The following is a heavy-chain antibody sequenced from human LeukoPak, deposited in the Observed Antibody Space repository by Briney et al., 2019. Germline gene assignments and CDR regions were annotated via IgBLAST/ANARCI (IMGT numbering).Heavy chain of an antibody. J-gene: IGHJ6*02. V-gene: IGHV1-3*01. CDR1: GYIFTTYA. CDR2: INAANGNT. D-gene: IGHD2/OR15-2a*01. Sequence: ASVTVSFTASGYIFTTYAMHWVRQAPGQRLEWMGWINAANGNTKLSQKFQDRITIIRDKSANTAYMELSSLRSEDTAVYYCARDRIGYEYYNGMDVWGQGTTVTVSS. CDR3: ARDRIGYEYYNGMDV.